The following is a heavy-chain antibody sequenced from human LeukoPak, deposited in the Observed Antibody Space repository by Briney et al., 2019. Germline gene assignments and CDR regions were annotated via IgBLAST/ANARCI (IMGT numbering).Heavy chain of an antibody. Sequence: SETLPLTCTVSGGPISSRTYYWGWIRQPPGKGLEWIGSMYYSGSTFHNPSLKCRVTISVDTYRNQFSLKLSPGTAGDTDVYYCARHYFGGSAHYPPGDFWGQGTLVTVSS. CDR3: ARHYFGGSAHYPPGDF. J-gene: IGHJ4*02. CDR1: GGPISSRTYY. D-gene: IGHD2-15*01. CDR2: MYYSGST. V-gene: IGHV4-39*01.